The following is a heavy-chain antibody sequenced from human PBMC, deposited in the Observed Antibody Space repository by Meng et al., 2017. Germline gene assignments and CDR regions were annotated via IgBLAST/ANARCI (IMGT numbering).Heavy chain of an antibody. Sequence: GGSLRLSCAASGFTFSDYYMSWIRQAPGKGLEWVSYISSSGSTIYYADSVKGRFTISRDNAKNSLYLQMNGLRAEDTAVYYCAREGATSVLDAFDIWGQGTMVTVSS. CDR2: ISSSGSTI. D-gene: IGHD4/OR15-4a*01. J-gene: IGHJ3*02. V-gene: IGHV3-11*04. CDR3: AREGATSVLDAFDI. CDR1: GFTFSDYY.